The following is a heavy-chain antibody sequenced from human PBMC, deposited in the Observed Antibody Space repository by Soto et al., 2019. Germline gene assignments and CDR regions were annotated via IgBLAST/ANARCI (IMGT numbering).Heavy chain of an antibody. CDR1: GFTFRNYE. V-gene: IGHV3-48*03. J-gene: IGHJ4*02. CDR2: ISSSGITT. D-gene: IGHD1-1*01. Sequence: EVQLVESGGGFVQPGGSLRLSCAASGFTFRNYEMNWVRKAPGKGLEWVSYISSSGITTYYADFAAGRFTIPRDNAKESLYMLLNSLRVEDTAVYYCARYGTRADWWGPGTQVTVSS. CDR3: ARYGTRADW.